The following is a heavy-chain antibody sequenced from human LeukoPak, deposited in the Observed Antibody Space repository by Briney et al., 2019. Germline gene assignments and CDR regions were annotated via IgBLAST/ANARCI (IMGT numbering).Heavy chain of an antibody. CDR3: ARLSQDCSSTSCYAGGWFDP. CDR2: IYPGDSDT. J-gene: IGHJ5*02. Sequence: GESLDTSFKGSGYSFTSYWIGWVRQMPGKGLEWMGIIYPGDSDTRYSPSFQGQVTVSADESISTAYLQWSSLKASDTAMYYCARLSQDCSSTSCYAGGWFDPWGQGPLVTVSS. D-gene: IGHD2-2*01. V-gene: IGHV5-51*01. CDR1: GYSFTSYW.